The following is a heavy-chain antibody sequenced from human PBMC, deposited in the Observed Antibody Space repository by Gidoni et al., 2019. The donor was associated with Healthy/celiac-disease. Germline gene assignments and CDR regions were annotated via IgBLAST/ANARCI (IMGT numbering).Heavy chain of an antibody. CDR1: GGTFSSYA. Sequence: QVQLVQSGAEVKKPGSSVKVSCKASGGTFSSYAISWVRQAPGQGLEWMGRIIPILGIANYAQKFQCRVTITADKSTSTAYMELSSLRSEDTAVYYCARSGYYGSGSYPHFDYWGQGTLVTVSS. D-gene: IGHD3-10*01. V-gene: IGHV1-69*04. CDR2: IIPILGIA. CDR3: ARSGYYGSGSYPHFDY. J-gene: IGHJ4*02.